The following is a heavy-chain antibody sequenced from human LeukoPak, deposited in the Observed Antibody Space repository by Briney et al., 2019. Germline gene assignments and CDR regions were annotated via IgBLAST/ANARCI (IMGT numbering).Heavy chain of an antibody. D-gene: IGHD2-2*02. CDR1: GGSFSGYY. Sequence: PSETLSLTCAVYGGSFSGYYWSWIRQPPGKGLEWIGEINHSGSTNYNPSLKSRVTISVDTSKNQFSLKLSSVTAADTAVYYCARGIVVVPAAISLSRPGARFDYWAREPWSPSPQ. V-gene: IGHV4-34*01. CDR3: ARGIVVVPAAISLSRPGARFDY. CDR2: INHSGST. J-gene: IGHJ4*02.